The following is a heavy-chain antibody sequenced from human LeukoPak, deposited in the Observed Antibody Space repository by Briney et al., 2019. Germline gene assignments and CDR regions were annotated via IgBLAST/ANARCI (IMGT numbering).Heavy chain of an antibody. CDR3: AKFSGIVVVPAAIHFDY. D-gene: IGHD2-2*01. Sequence: GGSLRLSCAASGFTFSAYAMSWVRQAPGKGLEWVSAISDSGGYTYYADSVKGRFTISRDNSKNTLYLQMNSLRAEDTAGYYCAKFSGIVVVPAAIHFDYWGQGTLVTVSS. J-gene: IGHJ4*02. CDR1: GFTFSAYA. CDR2: ISDSGGYT. V-gene: IGHV3-23*01.